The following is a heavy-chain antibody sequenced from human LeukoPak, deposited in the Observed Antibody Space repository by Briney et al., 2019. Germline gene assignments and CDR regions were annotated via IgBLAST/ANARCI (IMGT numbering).Heavy chain of an antibody. CDR1: GGSISTYY. Sequence: SETLSLTCTVSGGSISTYYWSWIRQPAGKGLEWIGRISASGSTNYNPSLKSRVTMSVDTSKNQFSLSLSSVTAADTAIYYCASSLYYYTSGAGFDYWGQGTLVTVSS. CDR3: ASSLYYYTSGAGFDY. CDR2: ISASGST. V-gene: IGHV4-4*07. D-gene: IGHD3-10*01. J-gene: IGHJ4*02.